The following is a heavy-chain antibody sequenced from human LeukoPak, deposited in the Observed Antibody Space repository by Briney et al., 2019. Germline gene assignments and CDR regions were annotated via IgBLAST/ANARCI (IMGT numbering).Heavy chain of an antibody. CDR1: GGSISSGGYY. V-gene: IGHV4-31*03. D-gene: IGHD1-26*01. CDR2: IYYSGST. J-gene: IGHJ3*02. Sequence: SETLSLTCTVSGGSISSGGYYWSWIRQHPGKGLEWIGYIYYSGSTYYNPSLKSRVTISVDTSKNQFSLKLSSVTAADTAVYYCARVRSGCLNAFDIWGQGTMVTVSS. CDR3: ARVRSGCLNAFDI.